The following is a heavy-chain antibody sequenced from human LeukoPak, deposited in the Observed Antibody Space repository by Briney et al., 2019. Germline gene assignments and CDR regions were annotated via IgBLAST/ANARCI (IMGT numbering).Heavy chain of an antibody. CDR2: ISSSSSTI. D-gene: IGHD6-6*01. CDR1: GFTFSSYS. J-gene: IGHJ3*02. V-gene: IGHV3-48*01. Sequence: GGSLRLSCAASGFTFSSYSMNWVRRAPGKGLEWVSYISSSSSTIYYADSVKGRFTISRDNAKNSLYLQMNSLRAEDTAVYYCARDGGSSSDAFDIWGQGTMVTVSS. CDR3: ARDGGSSSDAFDI.